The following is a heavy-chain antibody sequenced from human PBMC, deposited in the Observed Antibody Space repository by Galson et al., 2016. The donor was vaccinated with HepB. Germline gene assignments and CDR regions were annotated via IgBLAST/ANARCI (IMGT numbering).Heavy chain of an antibody. D-gene: IGHD2/OR15-2a*01. J-gene: IGHJ6*03. CDR2: INSGYST. V-gene: IGHV3-53*01. CDR1: GFTFRKYY. CDR3: AREYFYRMDV. Sequence: SLRLSCAASGFTFRKYYMTWVRQAPGKGLEWVSVINSGYSTNYAASVQGRFTISRDNSKSTLYLQMDSLRAEYTAVYYCAREYFYRMDVWGKGTTVTVSS.